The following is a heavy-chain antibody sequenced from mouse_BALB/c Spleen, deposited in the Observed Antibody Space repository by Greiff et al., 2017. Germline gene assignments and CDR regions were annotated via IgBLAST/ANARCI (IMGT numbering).Heavy chain of an antibody. D-gene: IGHD2-14*01. CDR1: GFTFSNYW. Sequence: DVKLQESGGGLVQPGGSMKLSCVASGFTFSNYWMNWVRQSPEKGLEWVAEIRLKSNNYATHYAESVKGRFTISRDDSKSSVYLRMNHLRAEDTGTYNATVSSRYGGFEYWGEGTTLTVSP. CDR3: TVSSRYGGFEY. V-gene: IGHV6-6*02. J-gene: IGHJ2*01. CDR2: IRLKSNNYAT.